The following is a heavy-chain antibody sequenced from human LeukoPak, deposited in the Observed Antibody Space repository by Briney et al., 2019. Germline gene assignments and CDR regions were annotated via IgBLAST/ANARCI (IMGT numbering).Heavy chain of an antibody. CDR1: GLTFTNAW. J-gene: IGHJ4*02. D-gene: IGHD3-22*01. Sequence: GGSLRLSCAASGLTFTNAWVSWVRQAPGKGLEWVGRIKVKSDGGTIDYATPVKGRFTISRDDSKNTSYLQMNSLKTEDTAVYYCTTENFYESFGYRYFFDNWGQGTQVTVSS. CDR3: TTENFYESFGYRYFFDN. V-gene: IGHV3-15*01. CDR2: IKVKSDGGTI.